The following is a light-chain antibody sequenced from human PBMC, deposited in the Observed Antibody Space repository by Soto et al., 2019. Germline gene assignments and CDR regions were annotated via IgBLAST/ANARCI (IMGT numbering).Light chain of an antibody. CDR1: SSDIGAYNF. Sequence: QSVLTQAASVSGSPGQSITIPCTGTSSDIGAYNFVSWYQQHPGKAPKLMLYDVNIRPSGVSNRFSGSKSGNTASLTISGLQAEDEADYYCTSWTTSTTMIFGGGTKVTVL. V-gene: IGLV2-14*03. J-gene: IGLJ2*01. CDR2: DVN. CDR3: TSWTTSTTMI.